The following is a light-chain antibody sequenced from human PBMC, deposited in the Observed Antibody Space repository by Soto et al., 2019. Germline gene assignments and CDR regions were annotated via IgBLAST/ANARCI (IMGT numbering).Light chain of an antibody. CDR2: LEGSGSY. J-gene: IGLJ2*01. Sequence: QLVLTQSSSASASLGSSVTLTCTLSSGHSSYIIAWHQQQPGKAPRYLMKLEGSGSYNRGSGVPDRFSGSSSGADRYLTISNLQSEDEADYYCEAWDTNTRVFGGGTQLTVL. CDR1: SGHSSYI. V-gene: IGLV4-60*03. CDR3: EAWDTNTRV.